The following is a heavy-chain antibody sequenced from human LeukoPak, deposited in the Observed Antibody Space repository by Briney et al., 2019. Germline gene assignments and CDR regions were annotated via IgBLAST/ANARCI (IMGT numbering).Heavy chain of an antibody. Sequence: GASVKVSCMAAGYTFSNFGISWVRQAPAQGLEWMGWISGYNGETNYAQKFQGRVTMTTDTSANTAYLEVRSLRSDDTAVYYCARDYEIAVRYDCFDPWGQGTLVIVSS. CDR1: GYTFSNFG. CDR3: ARDYEIAVRYDCFDP. J-gene: IGHJ5*02. D-gene: IGHD6-6*01. CDR2: ISGYNGET. V-gene: IGHV1-18*01.